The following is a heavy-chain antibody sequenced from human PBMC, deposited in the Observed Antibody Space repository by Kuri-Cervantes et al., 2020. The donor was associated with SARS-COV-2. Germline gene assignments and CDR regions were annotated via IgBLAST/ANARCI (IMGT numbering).Heavy chain of an antibody. CDR1: GGSFSGYY. CDR2: INHSGST. Sequence: SETLSLTCAVYGGSFSGYYWSWTRQPPGKGLEWIGEINHSGSTNYNPSLKSRVTISVDTSKNQFSLKLSSVTAADTAVYYCARSRRVWFDPWGQGTLVTVSS. CDR3: ARSRRVWFDP. V-gene: IGHV4-34*01. J-gene: IGHJ5*02. D-gene: IGHD1-14*01.